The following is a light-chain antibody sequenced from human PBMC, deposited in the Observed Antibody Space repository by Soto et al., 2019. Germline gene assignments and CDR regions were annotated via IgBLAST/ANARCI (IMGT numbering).Light chain of an antibody. CDR1: SSDVGAYDH. V-gene: IGLV2-11*01. J-gene: IGLJ3*02. Sequence: QSALTQPRSVSGSPGQSVTISCTGTSSDVGAYDHVSWYQQHPGKAPKLIIYDVTKRPSGVPDRFSGSKSGNTASLTISGLHGEEEADYYCCSYAGKSTWVFGGGTKLTVL. CDR3: CSYAGKSTWV. CDR2: DVT.